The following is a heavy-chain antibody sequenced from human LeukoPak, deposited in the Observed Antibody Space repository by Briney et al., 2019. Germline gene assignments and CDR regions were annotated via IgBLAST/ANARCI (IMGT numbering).Heavy chain of an antibody. CDR2: IIPIFGTA. D-gene: IGHD2-2*02. CDR3: ARARWVIVPAAIGDYYYYYYMDV. CDR1: GGTFSSYA. V-gene: IGHV1-69*01. Sequence: SVKVSCKASGGTFSSYAIGWVPQAPGQGLEWMGGIIPIFGTANYAQKFQGRVTITADESTSTAYMELSSLRSEDTAVYYCARARWVIVPAAIGDYYYYYYMDVWGKGTTVTVSS. J-gene: IGHJ6*03.